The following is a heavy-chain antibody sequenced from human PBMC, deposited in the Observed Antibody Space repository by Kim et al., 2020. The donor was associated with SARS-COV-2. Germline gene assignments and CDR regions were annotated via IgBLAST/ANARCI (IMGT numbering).Heavy chain of an antibody. Sequence: SETLSLTCTVSGGSISSYYWSWIRQPAGKGLEWIGRIYTSGSTNYNPSLKSRVTMSVDTSKNQFSLKLSSVTAADTAVYYCARGPSSEIRYHYYYYMDVRGKGTTVTVSS. D-gene: IGHD3-9*01. CDR1: GGSISSYY. V-gene: IGHV4-4*07. J-gene: IGHJ6*03. CDR2: IYTSGST. CDR3: ARGPSSEIRYHYYYYMDV.